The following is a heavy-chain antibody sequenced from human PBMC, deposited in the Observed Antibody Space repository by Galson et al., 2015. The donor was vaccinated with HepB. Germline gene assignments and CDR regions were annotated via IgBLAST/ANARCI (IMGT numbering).Heavy chain of an antibody. Sequence: SLRLSCAASGFAFSGYAMNWVRQAPGKGLEWVSSISGSSTHMLYADSVKGRFTISRDNAKNSLYLQMNSLGAEDTAVYFCARGPSQLWSYFDYWGQGTLVTVSP. CDR3: ARGPSQLWSYFDY. CDR2: ISGSSTHM. D-gene: IGHD1-1*01. V-gene: IGHV3-21*06. CDR1: GFAFSGYA. J-gene: IGHJ4*02.